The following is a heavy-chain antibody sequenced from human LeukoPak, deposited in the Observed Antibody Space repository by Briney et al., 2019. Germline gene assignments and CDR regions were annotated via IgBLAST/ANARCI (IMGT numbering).Heavy chain of an antibody. CDR3: AREAYSGAYPDSFDI. CDR2: ISSSGSTI. Sequence: GGSLRLSCAASGFTFSDYYMSWIRQAPGKGLEWVSYISSSGSTIYYADSVKGRFTISRDNAKNSLYLQMNSLRVEDTAVYYCAREAYSGAYPDSFDIWGQGTMVIVSS. D-gene: IGHD1-26*01. CDR1: GFTFSDYY. J-gene: IGHJ3*02. V-gene: IGHV3-11*04.